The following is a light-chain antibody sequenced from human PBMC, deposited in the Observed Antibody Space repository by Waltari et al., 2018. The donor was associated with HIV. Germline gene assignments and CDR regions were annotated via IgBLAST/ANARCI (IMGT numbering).Light chain of an antibody. CDR1: TGAVTSVHH. V-gene: IGLV7-46*01. CDR2: DTT. J-gene: IGLJ3*02. CDR3: LLSYSDARRV. Sequence: QAVVTQPPSLTVYPVGTVTLTCGASTGAVTSVHHHYWFPQKPGQATSTLIYDTTNKHSWTAARFSGSLLGGKAALTLSGARPEDEAGYYCLLSYSDARRVFGGGTKLIVL.